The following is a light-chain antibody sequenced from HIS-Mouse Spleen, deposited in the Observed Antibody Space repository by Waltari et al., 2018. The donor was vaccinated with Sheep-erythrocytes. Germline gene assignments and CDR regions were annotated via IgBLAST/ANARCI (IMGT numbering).Light chain of an antibody. CDR1: SSDGGSYNL. J-gene: IGLJ3*02. CDR2: EGS. Sequence: QSALTQPASVSGSPGQSITISCTGTSSDGGSYNLVSWYRQHPGKAPKLMIYEGSKRPSGVSNRFSGSKSGNTASLTISGLQAEDEADYYCCSYAGSSTPWVFGGGTKLTVL. V-gene: IGLV2-23*01. CDR3: CSYAGSSTPWV.